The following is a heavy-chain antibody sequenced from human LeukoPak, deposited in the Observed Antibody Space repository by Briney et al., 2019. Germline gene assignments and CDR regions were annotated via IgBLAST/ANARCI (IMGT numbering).Heavy chain of an antibody. CDR3: ARASVNYDSSGYDYYYYYYMDV. D-gene: IGHD3-22*01. J-gene: IGHJ6*03. CDR2: IYYSGSA. Sequence: SETLSLTCTVSGGSISSGGYYWRWIRQHPGKGLEWIGYIYYSGSAYYNPSLKSRVTISVDTSKNQFSLKLSSVTAADTAVYYCARASVNYDSSGYDYYYYYYMDVWGKGTTVTVSS. CDR1: GGSISSGGYY. V-gene: IGHV4-31*03.